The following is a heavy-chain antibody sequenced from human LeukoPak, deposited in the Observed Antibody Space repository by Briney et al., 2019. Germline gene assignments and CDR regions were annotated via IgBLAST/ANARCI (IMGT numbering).Heavy chain of an antibody. Sequence: ASVKVSCKASGGTFSTYAINWVRQAPGQGLEWMGGIIPFFGTANYAQKFQGRVTITADESTSTAYMELSSLRSDETAVYYCAAGFRIAAPGTSQDYWGQGTLVTVSS. CDR1: GGTFSTYA. CDR2: IIPFFGTA. J-gene: IGHJ4*02. D-gene: IGHD6-13*01. CDR3: AAGFRIAAPGTSQDY. V-gene: IGHV1-69*13.